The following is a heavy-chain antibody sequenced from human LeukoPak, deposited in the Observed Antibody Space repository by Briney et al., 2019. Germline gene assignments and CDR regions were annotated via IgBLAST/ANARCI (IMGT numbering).Heavy chain of an antibody. D-gene: IGHD3-22*01. CDR2: IIPIFGTA. Sequence: ASVKVSCKASGYTFTSYGISWVRQAPGQGLEWMGGIIPIFGTANYAQKFQGRVTITADESTSTAYMELSSLRSEDTAVYYCARESYDSSGYYNSWGQGTLVTVSS. CDR3: ARESYDSSGYYNS. CDR1: GYTFTSYG. V-gene: IGHV1-69*13. J-gene: IGHJ5*02.